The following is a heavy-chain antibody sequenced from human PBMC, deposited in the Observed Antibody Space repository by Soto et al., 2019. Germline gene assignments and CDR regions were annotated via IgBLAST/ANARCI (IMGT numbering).Heavy chain of an antibody. Sequence: VAVKVSCKASGYTFTSYGISGVGKAPGQGLEWVGWISAYNGNTNYAQKLQGRVTMTTDTSTSTAYMELRSLRSDDTAVYYCARDEGADYDFWSGYYPLYYYYGMDVWGQGTTVTVSS. CDR2: ISAYNGNT. V-gene: IGHV1-18*04. CDR1: GYTFTSYG. D-gene: IGHD3-3*01. J-gene: IGHJ6*02. CDR3: ARDEGADYDFWSGYYPLYYYYGMDV.